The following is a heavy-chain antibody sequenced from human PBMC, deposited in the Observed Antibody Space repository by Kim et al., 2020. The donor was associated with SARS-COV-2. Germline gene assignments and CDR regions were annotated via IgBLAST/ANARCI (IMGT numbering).Heavy chain of an antibody. CDR2: T. V-gene: IGHV3-72*01. CDR3: VRSPAGTAPADY. Sequence: TESAESVEGRFAISRDDSKNSLFLQMNSLKTEDTAVYYCVRSPAGTAPADYWGQGTLVTVSS. J-gene: IGHJ4*02.